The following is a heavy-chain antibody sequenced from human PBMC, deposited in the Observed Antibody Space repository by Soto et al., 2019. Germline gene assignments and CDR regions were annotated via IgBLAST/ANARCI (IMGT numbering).Heavy chain of an antibody. D-gene: IGHD5-18*01. Sequence: QVQLVQSGAEVKKPGSSVKVSCKASGGTFSSYTISWVRQAPGQGLEWMGRIIPILGIANYAQKFQGRVTITADNPTSTAYMELSSLRSEDTAVYYCARETAMADYYYYGMDVWGQGTTVTVSS. V-gene: IGHV1-69*02. J-gene: IGHJ6*02. CDR1: GGTFSSYT. CDR3: ARETAMADYYYYGMDV. CDR2: IIPILGIA.